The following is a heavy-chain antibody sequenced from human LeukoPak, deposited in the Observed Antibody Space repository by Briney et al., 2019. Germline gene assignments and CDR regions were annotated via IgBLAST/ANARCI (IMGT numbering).Heavy chain of an antibody. CDR1: GFTFSSYA. V-gene: IGHV3-23*01. J-gene: IGHJ6*02. CDR2: ISGSGGST. D-gene: IGHD3-10*01. CDR3: ANPLSSGRSIYYYYGMDV. Sequence: GGSLRLSCAASGFTFSSYAMSWVRQAPGKGLEWVSAISGSGGSTYYADSVKGRFTTSRDNSKNTLYLQMNSLRAEDTAVYYCANPLSSGRSIYYYYGMDVWGQGTTVTVSS.